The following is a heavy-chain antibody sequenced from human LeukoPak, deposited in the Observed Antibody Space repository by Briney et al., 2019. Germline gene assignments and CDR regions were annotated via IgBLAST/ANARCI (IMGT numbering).Heavy chain of an antibody. CDR2: INPSGGST. J-gene: IGHJ4*02. V-gene: IGHV1-46*01. CDR3: ARDQGVRGVIISSGFDY. CDR1: GYTFTSYY. D-gene: IGHD3-10*01. Sequence: GASVKVSDKASGYTFTSYYMHWVRQAPGQGLEWMGIINPSGGSTSYAQKFQGRVTMTRDTSTSTVYMELSSLRSEDTAVYYCARDQGVRGVIISSGFDYWGQGTLVTVSS.